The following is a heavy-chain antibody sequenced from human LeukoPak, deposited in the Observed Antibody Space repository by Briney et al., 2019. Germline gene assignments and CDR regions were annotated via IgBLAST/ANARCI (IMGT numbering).Heavy chain of an antibody. CDR3: AKFGESLDYFDY. Sequence: GGSLRLSCAASGFTFSSCGMSWVRQAPGKGLEWVSAISGSGGSTYYADSVKGRFTISRDNSKNTLYLQMNSLRAEDAAVYYCAKFGESLDYFDYWGQGTLVTVSS. CDR1: GFTFSSCG. D-gene: IGHD3-10*01. J-gene: IGHJ4*02. V-gene: IGHV3-23*01. CDR2: ISGSGGST.